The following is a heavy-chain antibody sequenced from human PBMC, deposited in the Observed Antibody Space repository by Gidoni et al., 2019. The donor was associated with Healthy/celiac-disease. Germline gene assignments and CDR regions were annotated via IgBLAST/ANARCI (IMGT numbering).Heavy chain of an antibody. CDR3: ARHPRIAAAGIDY. Sequence: LGWVSVIYSGGSTYYADSVKGRFTISRDNSKNTLYLQMNSLRAEDTAVYYGARHPRIAAAGIDYWGQGTLVTVSS. V-gene: IGHV3-66*04. CDR2: IYSGGST. D-gene: IGHD6-13*01. J-gene: IGHJ4*02.